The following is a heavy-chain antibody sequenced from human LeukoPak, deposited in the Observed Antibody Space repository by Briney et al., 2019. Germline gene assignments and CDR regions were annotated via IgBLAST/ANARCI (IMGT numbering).Heavy chain of an antibody. CDR3: ARQGSGSGNQSPDY. CDR1: GGSISSGGYS. CDR2: IYHSGST. Sequence: NPSETLSLTCAVSGGSISSGGYSWSWIRQPPGKGLEWIGYIYHSGSTYYNPSLKSRVTISVDRSKNQFSLRLSSVTAADTAVYYCARQGSGSGNQSPDYWGQGTLVTVSS. D-gene: IGHD3-10*01. J-gene: IGHJ4*02. V-gene: IGHV4-30-2*01.